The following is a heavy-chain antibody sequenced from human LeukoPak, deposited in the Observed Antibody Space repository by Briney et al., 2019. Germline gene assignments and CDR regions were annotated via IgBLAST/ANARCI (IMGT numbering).Heavy chain of an antibody. D-gene: IGHD1-26*01. J-gene: IGHJ4*02. CDR2: ISGSGGST. V-gene: IGHV3-23*01. Sequence: PGGSLRLSCAASGFTFSSYAMSWVRQAPGKGLEWVSAISGSGGSTYYADSVKGRFTISRDNSKNTLYLQMNSLRAEDTAVYYCARVSYRLKWELPELDYWGQGTLVTVSS. CDR1: GFTFSSYA. CDR3: ARVSYRLKWELPELDY.